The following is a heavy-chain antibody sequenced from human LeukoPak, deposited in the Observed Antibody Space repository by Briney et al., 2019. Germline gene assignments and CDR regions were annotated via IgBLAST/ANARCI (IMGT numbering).Heavy chain of an antibody. J-gene: IGHJ1*01. V-gene: IGHV1-3*01. CDR2: INAGNGNT. CDR1: GYTFTSYA. Sequence: ASVKVSCKASGYTFTSYAMHWVRQAPGQRLEWMGWINAGNGNTKYSQKFQGRVTITRDTSASTAYMELSSLRSEDTAVYYCARGAGLGIEYFQHWGQGTLVTVSS. D-gene: IGHD1-14*01. CDR3: ARGAGLGIEYFQH.